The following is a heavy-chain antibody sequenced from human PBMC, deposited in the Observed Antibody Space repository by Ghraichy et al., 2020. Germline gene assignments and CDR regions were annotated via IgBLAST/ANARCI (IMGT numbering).Heavy chain of an antibody. Sequence: GESLNISCAASGFTFGSYSMHWVRQAPGKGLEWVAVISNDETRKSYADSVRGRFTVSRDNSKNALYLQLDSVRPDDTGVYYCARGHEDFDSWGQGVLVTVTS. CDR1: GFTFGSYS. CDR3: ARGHEDFDS. V-gene: IGHV3-30*04. CDR2: ISNDETRK. J-gene: IGHJ4*02.